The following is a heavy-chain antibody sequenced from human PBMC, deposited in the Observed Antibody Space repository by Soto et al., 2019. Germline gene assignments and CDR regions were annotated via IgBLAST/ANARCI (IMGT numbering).Heavy chain of an antibody. CDR1: GGSFNGYY. CDR3: GGIVGSSWFYGMDV. V-gene: IGHV4-34*01. Sequence: SETLSLTCAVYGGSFNGYYWSWIRQPPGKGLEGIGEINHSGSTNYNPSLKSRVTISVDTSKNQFSLKLSSVTAADTAVYYCGGIVGSSWFYGMDVWGQGTTVTVSS. J-gene: IGHJ6*02. CDR2: INHSGST. D-gene: IGHD6-13*01.